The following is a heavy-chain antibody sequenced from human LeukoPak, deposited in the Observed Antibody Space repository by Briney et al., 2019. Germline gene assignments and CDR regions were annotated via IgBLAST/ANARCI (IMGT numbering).Heavy chain of an antibody. Sequence: PGGSLRLSCVVSGITLSGYSMIWVRQAPGKGLEWLSFMTTSGNTIFYAESVKGRFTISRDNSKNTLYLQMNRLRAEDTAVYYCARDSGHDAFDIWGQGTMVTVSS. CDR2: MTTSGNTI. V-gene: IGHV3-48*01. CDR3: ARDSGHDAFDI. CDR1: GITLSGYS. J-gene: IGHJ3*02.